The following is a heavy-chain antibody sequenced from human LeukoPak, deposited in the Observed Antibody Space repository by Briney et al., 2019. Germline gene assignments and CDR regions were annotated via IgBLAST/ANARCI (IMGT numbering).Heavy chain of an antibody. D-gene: IGHD1-26*01. CDR3: ARMSGSSGRGY. V-gene: IGHV3-74*01. Sequence: GGSLRLSCAASGFTFSRYWMHWVRQAPGEGLVWVSRINTDGTTTTYADSVKGRFTISRDNAKNSLYLQMSSLRVEDTAIYYCARMSGSSGRGYWGQGTLVTVSS. CDR2: INTDGTTT. J-gene: IGHJ4*02. CDR1: GFTFSRYW.